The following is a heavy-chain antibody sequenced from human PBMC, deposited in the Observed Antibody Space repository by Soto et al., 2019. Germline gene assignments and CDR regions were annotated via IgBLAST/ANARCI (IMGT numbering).Heavy chain of an antibody. V-gene: IGHV3-23*01. CDR2: FGGSGGT. CDR3: AKSQSSLYYMDV. Sequence: EVQVLESGGGLVQPGGSLRLSCVGSGFIFSNYAMAWVRQAPGRGLERVPGFGGSGGTAYADSVKGRYTISRDNSKNTLYLQLNSLRVEDTAVYYCAKSQSSLYYMDVWGKGTAVTVSS. J-gene: IGHJ6*03. CDR1: GFIFSNYA.